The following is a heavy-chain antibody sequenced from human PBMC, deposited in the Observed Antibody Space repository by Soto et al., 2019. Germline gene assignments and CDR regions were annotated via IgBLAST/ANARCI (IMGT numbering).Heavy chain of an antibody. CDR1: GGSFSGYY. Sequence: QVQLQQWGAGLLKPSETLSLTCAVYGGSFSGYYWSWIRQPPGKGLEWIGEINHSGSTNYNPSLKSRVTISVDTSKNQFSLKLSSVTAADTAVYYCARVRVDIVATIRSGMDVWGQGTTVTVSS. J-gene: IGHJ6*02. V-gene: IGHV4-34*01. CDR3: ARVRVDIVATIRSGMDV. CDR2: INHSGST. D-gene: IGHD5-12*01.